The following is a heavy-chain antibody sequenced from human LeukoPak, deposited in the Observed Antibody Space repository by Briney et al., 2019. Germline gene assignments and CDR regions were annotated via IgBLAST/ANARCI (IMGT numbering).Heavy chain of an antibody. J-gene: IGHJ4*02. V-gene: IGHV3-23*01. CDR3: AKVMTRTMVRGVPPSDY. D-gene: IGHD3-10*01. Sequence: GGPLRLSSAAPGIHFRNHDNTGVRPAPGEGVGWGSTLSGSGGSTYYADSVKGRFTISRDNSKNTLYLQMNSLRAEDTAVYYCAKVMTRTMVRGVPPSDYWGQGTLVTVSS. CDR1: GIHFRNHD. CDR2: LSGSGGST.